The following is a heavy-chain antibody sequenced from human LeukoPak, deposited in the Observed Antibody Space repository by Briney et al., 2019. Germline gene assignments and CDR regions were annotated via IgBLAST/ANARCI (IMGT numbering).Heavy chain of an antibody. CDR3: ATDLAVGAASFDY. CDR1: GFTFSSFS. CDR2: FDPEDGET. V-gene: IGHV1-24*01. J-gene: IGHJ4*02. D-gene: IGHD2-15*01. Sequence: GGSLRLSCAASGFTFSSFSMNWVRQAPGKGLEWMGGFDPEDGETIYAQKFQGRVTMTEDTSTDTAYMELSSLRSEDTAVYYCATDLAVGAASFDYWGQGTLVTVSS.